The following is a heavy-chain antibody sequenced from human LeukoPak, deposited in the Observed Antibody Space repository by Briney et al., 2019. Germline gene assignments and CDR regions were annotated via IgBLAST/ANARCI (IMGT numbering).Heavy chain of an antibody. J-gene: IGHJ4*02. CDR2: INPNSGGT. D-gene: IGHD3-22*01. Sequence: ASVKVSCKASGYTFTGYYMHWVRQAPGQGLEWMGWINPNSGGTNYAQKFQGWVTMTRDTSISTASMELSRLRSDDTAVYYCAAGYSSGYYPLDYWGQGTLVTVSS. CDR3: AAGYSSGYYPLDY. CDR1: GYTFTGYY. V-gene: IGHV1-2*04.